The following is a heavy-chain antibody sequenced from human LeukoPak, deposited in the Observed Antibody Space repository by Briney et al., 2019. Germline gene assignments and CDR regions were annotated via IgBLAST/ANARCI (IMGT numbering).Heavy chain of an antibody. CDR3: ARRGPYDFWSGYYRDAFDI. V-gene: IGHV4-34*01. CDR1: GGSFSGYY. D-gene: IGHD3-3*01. CDR2: INHSGST. J-gene: IGHJ3*02. Sequence: SETLSLTCAVYGGSFSGYYWSWIRQPPGKGLEWIGEINHSGSTNYNPSLQSRVTISVDTSKNQFSLKLSSVTAADTAVYYCARRGPYDFWSGYYRDAFDIWGQGTMVTVSS.